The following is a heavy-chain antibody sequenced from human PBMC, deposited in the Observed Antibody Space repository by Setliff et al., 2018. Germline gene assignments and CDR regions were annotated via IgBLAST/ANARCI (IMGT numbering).Heavy chain of an antibody. CDR3: ARMAVRVASRPSSPLDYYYYMDL. V-gene: IGHV4-39*01. CDR1: GGSFTGTTYY. J-gene: IGHJ6*03. CDR2: IINSGST. D-gene: IGHD6-6*01. Sequence: SETLSLTCTVSGGSFTGTTYYWGWIRQSPGKGLEWIGTIINSGSTYYNPSLKSRVTMSVDTSKSQLSLKLSSVTAADTAVYYCARMAVRVASRPSSPLDYYYYMDLWGKGATVTVSS.